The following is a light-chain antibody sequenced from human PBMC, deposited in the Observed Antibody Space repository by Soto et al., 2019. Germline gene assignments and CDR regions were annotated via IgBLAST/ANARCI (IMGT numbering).Light chain of an antibody. CDR1: SSDVGGYNS. V-gene: IGLV2-8*01. J-gene: IGLJ2*01. Sequence: QSALTQPPSASGSPGQSVTISCTGTSSDVGGYNSGSWYQQHPGKAPRLMIYEVSKRPSGVPDRFSGSKSGSTASLTVSGLQAEDEADYYSSSYAGRLVFGVWTKVTVL. CDR2: EVS. CDR3: SSYAGRLV.